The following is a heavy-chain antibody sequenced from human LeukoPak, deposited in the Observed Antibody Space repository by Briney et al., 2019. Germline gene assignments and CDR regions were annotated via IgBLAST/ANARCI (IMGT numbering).Heavy chain of an antibody. Sequence: PGGSLRLSCSVSGFTFSSYAMHWVRQAPGKGLEYVSAISSNGGSTYYADSVKGRFTISRDNSKNTLYLQMSSLRAEDTAVYYCVKDGGYSYGYIYYYYGMDVWGKGTTVTVSS. CDR2: ISSNGGST. CDR3: VKDGGYSYGYIYYYYGMDV. CDR1: GFTFSSYA. J-gene: IGHJ6*04. D-gene: IGHD5-18*01. V-gene: IGHV3-64D*06.